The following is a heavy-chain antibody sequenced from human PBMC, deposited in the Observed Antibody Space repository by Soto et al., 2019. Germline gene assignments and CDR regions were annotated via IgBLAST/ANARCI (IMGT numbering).Heavy chain of an antibody. J-gene: IGHJ4*02. CDR3: ARHNYGSGSTYFDY. Sequence: SSETLSLTCTVSGGSISNYYWTWIRQPPGKGLEWIGYIYYSGSTNYNPPLKSRVTISVDTSKNQFSLKLNSMTAADTAVYYCARHNYGSGSTYFDYWGQGTLVTVSS. CDR1: GGSISNYY. V-gene: IGHV4-59*08. D-gene: IGHD3-10*01. CDR2: IYYSGST.